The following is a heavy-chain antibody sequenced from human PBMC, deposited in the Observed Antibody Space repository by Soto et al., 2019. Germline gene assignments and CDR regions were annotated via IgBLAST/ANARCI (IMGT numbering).Heavy chain of an antibody. CDR1: GFTFSSYS. D-gene: IGHD4-17*01. V-gene: IGHV3-48*01. CDR2: ISSSSSTI. J-gene: IGHJ4*02. Sequence: PGGSLRLSCAASGFTFSSYSMNWVRQAPGKGLEWVSYISSSSSTIYYADSVKGRFTISRDNAKNSLYLQMNSLRAEDTAVYYCASGKMTTVTTIDYWGQGTLVTVS. CDR3: ASGKMTTVTTIDY.